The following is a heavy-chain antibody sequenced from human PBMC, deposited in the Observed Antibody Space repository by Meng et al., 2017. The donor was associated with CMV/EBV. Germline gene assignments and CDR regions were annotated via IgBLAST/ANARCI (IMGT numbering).Heavy chain of an antibody. CDR3: ARAWVGEEYYFDY. D-gene: IGHD3-10*01. CDR2: ISAYNGNT. J-gene: IGHJ4*02. V-gene: IGHV1-18*01. Sequence: VTLVQAGAEGKKPGASGKVSCKASGNTFTSYGISWVRQAPGQGLEWMGWISAYNGNTNYAQKLQGRVTMTTDTSTSTAYMELRSLRSDDTAVYYCARAWVGEEYYFDYWGQGTLVTVSS. CDR1: GNTFTSYG.